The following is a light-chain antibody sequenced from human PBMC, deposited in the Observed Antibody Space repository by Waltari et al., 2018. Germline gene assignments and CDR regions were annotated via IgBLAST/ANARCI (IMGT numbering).Light chain of an antibody. Sequence: EIVMTQSPATLSVSAGERATISCRASQSVGSNLAWYQQKPGQAPRLLIYGAFIRATGIPARFSGSGSGTEFTLTISSLQSEDFAVYYCQQYNNWPPITFGPGTKVDFK. CDR1: QSVGSN. V-gene: IGKV3-15*01. CDR2: GAF. CDR3: QQYNNWPPIT. J-gene: IGKJ3*01.